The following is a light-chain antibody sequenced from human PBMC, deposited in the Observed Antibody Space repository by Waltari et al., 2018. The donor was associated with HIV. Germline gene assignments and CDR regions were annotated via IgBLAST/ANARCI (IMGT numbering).Light chain of an antibody. Sequence: DIQMTQSPSSLSASVGDRVTITCRASQNISNYLNWYQQKKREAPKLLLDSGSRLQRGVASRLSGSGAGTDFTLTISSLQPEDFATDYCQQNYSTPPYTFGQGTKLEIK. J-gene: IGKJ2*01. CDR1: QNISNY. V-gene: IGKV1-39*01. CDR3: QQNYSTPPYT. CDR2: SGS.